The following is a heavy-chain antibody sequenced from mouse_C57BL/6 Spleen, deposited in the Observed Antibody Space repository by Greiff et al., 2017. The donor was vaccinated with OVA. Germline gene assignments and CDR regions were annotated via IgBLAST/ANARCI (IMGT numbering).Heavy chain of an antibody. CDR1: GYTFTDYE. CDR2: IDPETGGT. CDR3: TRGLRHYAMDY. Sequence: QVQLQQSGAELVRPGASVTLSCKASGYTFTDYEMHWVKQTPVHGLKWIGAIDPETGGTAYNQKFKGKAILTADKSSSTAYMELRSLTSEDSAVYYCTRGLRHYAMDYWGQGTSVTVSS. V-gene: IGHV1-15*01. J-gene: IGHJ4*01. D-gene: IGHD1-2*01.